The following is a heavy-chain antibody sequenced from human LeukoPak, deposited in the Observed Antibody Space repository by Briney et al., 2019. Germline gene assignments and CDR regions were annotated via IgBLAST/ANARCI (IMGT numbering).Heavy chain of an antibody. CDR3: ASRNVLLWFGELLGYFDY. CDR1: GGSISSSSYY. Sequence: SETLSLTCTVSGGSISSSSYYWGWIRQPPGTGLEWIGSIYYSGSTYYNPSLKSRVTISVDKSKNQFSLKLSSVTAADTAVYYCASRNVLLWFGELLGYFDYWGQGTLVTVSS. J-gene: IGHJ4*02. D-gene: IGHD3-10*01. CDR2: IYYSGST. V-gene: IGHV4-39*07.